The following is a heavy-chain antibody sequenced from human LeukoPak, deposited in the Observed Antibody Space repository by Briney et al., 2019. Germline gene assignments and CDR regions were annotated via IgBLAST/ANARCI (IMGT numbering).Heavy chain of an antibody. D-gene: IGHD3-10*01. CDR1: GGSISSYY. Sequence: SETLSLTCTVSGGSISSYYWSWIRQPPGKGLEWIGHIYYSGSTNYNPSLKSRVTISLDTSKNQFSLKLNSVTAADTAVYYCASHYGSGSFYSPFDYWGQGTLVTVSS. V-gene: IGHV4-59*01. CDR2: IYYSGST. CDR3: ASHYGSGSFYSPFDY. J-gene: IGHJ4*02.